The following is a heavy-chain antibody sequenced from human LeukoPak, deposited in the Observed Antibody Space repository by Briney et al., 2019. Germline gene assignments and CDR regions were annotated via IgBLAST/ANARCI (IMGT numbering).Heavy chain of an antibody. D-gene: IGHD3-22*01. J-gene: IGHJ4*02. CDR3: ARDYGSGYPFDY. Sequence: SVKVSCKASGGTFSSYAISWVRQAPRQGLEWMGRIIPIFGTANYAQKFQGRVTITTDESTSTAYMELSSLRSEDTAVYYCARDYGSGYPFDYWGQGTLVTVSS. CDR1: GGTFSSYA. CDR2: IIPIFGTA. V-gene: IGHV1-69*05.